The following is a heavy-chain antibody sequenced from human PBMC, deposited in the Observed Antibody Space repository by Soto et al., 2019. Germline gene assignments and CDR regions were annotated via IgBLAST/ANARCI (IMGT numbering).Heavy chain of an antibody. CDR3: ARGHAIFGVVIGNWFDP. J-gene: IGHJ5*02. CDR2: MNPNSGNT. Sequence: ASVKVSCKASGYTFTSYDINWVRQATGQGLEWMGWMNPNSGNTGYAQKFQGRVTMTRNTSISTAYMELSSLRSEDTAVYYCARGHAIFGVVIGNWFDPWGQGTLVTSP. D-gene: IGHD3-3*01. V-gene: IGHV1-8*01. CDR1: GYTFTSYD.